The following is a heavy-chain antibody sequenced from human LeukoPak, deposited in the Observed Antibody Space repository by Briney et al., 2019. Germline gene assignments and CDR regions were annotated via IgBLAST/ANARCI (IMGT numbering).Heavy chain of an antibody. Sequence: PGRSLRLSCAASGFTFSGYAMHWVRQAAGKGLEWVAGISYDGSNKYYADSVKGRFTISRDNSKNTLYLQMNSLRAEDTAVYYCARDMAQVGATPLDYWGQGTLVTVSS. J-gene: IGHJ4*02. V-gene: IGHV3-30-3*01. CDR2: ISYDGSNK. CDR3: ARDMAQVGATPLDY. D-gene: IGHD1-26*01. CDR1: GFTFSGYA.